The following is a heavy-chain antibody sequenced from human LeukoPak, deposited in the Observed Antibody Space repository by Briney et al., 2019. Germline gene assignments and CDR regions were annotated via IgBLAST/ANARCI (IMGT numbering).Heavy chain of an antibody. Sequence: SETLSLTCTVSGGSIRSSSGYYWGWIRQPPGKGLEWIASIYYSGTAYYNPSLKSRVTIDVDTSKNQFPLKLTSVTAADTAVYYCARGGTGYIDYWGQGTLVTVSS. CDR1: GGSIRSSSGYY. D-gene: IGHD6-25*01. V-gene: IGHV4-39*01. CDR2: IYYSGTA. CDR3: ARGGTGYIDY. J-gene: IGHJ4*02.